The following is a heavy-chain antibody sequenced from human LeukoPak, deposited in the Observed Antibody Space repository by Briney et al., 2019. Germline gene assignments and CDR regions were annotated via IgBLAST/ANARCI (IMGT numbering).Heavy chain of an antibody. CDR2: IKQDGSDK. CDR1: GFTFSNYW. CDR3: ARESPFDY. Sequence: GGSLRLSCAASGFTFSNYWMSWVRQAPGKGLEWVANIKQDGSDKYYVESVKGRFTISRDNTKNSLFLQMSSLRAEDTAVYYCARESPFDYWGQGTLVTVSS. V-gene: IGHV3-7*05. J-gene: IGHJ4*02.